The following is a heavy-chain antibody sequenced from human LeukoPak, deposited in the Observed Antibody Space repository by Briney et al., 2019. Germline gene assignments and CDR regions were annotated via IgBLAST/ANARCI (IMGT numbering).Heavy chain of an antibody. J-gene: IGHJ4*02. CDR2: IYYSGST. CDR1: GGSISSSSYY. D-gene: IGHD1-26*01. V-gene: IGHV4-39*07. Sequence: PSEPLSLTCTVSGGSISSSSYYWGWIRQPPGKGLEWIGSIYYSGSTYYNPSLKSRVTISVDTSKNQFSLKLSSVTAADTAVYYCARIRVGATSFDYWGQGTLVTVSS. CDR3: ARIRVGATSFDY.